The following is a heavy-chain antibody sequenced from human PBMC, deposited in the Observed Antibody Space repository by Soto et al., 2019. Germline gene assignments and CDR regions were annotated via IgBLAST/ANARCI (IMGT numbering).Heavy chain of an antibody. CDR3: AKDYSYDSARYKRFDY. D-gene: IGHD3-22*01. V-gene: IGHV3-23*01. Sequence: GGSLRLSCTASGFTFSSYAMSWVRQAPGKGLEWVSAISGSGVSTHYAYSVKGRFTISRDNSKNTLYLQMNSPRADDTAVYYCAKDYSYDSARYKRFDYWGQRTLVTVSS. J-gene: IGHJ4*02. CDR1: GFTFSSYA. CDR2: ISGSGVST.